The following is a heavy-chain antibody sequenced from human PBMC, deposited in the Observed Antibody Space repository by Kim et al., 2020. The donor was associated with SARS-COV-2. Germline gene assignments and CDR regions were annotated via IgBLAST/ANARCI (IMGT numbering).Heavy chain of an antibody. Sequence: GRFTISRDNYKDTLYLQLNSLRAEDTAVYYCAKARVGGYCSDGVCYGPLDYWGQGTLVTVSS. CDR3: AKARVGGYCSDGVCYGPLDY. V-gene: IGHV3-30*02. D-gene: IGHD2-8*01. J-gene: IGHJ4*02.